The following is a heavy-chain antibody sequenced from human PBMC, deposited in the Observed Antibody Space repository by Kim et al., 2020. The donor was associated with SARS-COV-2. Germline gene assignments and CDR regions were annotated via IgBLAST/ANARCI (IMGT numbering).Heavy chain of an antibody. CDR3: AGSGIAARPGRRGYFQH. CDR1: GFTFGDYA. CDR2: ISWNSGSI. V-gene: IGHV3-9*01. J-gene: IGHJ1*01. Sequence: GGSLRLSCAASGFTFGDYAMHWVRQAPGKGLEWVSGISWNSGSIGYADSVKGRFTISRDNAKNSLYLQMNSLRAEDTALYYCAGSGIAARPGRRGYFQHWGQGTLVTVSS. D-gene: IGHD6-6*01.